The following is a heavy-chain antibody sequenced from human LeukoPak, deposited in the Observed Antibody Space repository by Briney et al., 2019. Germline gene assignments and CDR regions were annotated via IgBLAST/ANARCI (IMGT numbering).Heavy chain of an antibody. J-gene: IGHJ5*02. CDR1: GYTFTSYG. V-gene: IGHV1-18*01. Sequence: ASVKVSCKASGYTFTSYGISWVRQAPGQGLEWVGWISAYNGNTNYAQKLQGRVTMTTDTSTSTAYMELRSLRSDDTAVYYCARDLYYYDSSGYYSGTPWGQGTLVTVSS. D-gene: IGHD3-22*01. CDR2: ISAYNGNT. CDR3: ARDLYYYDSSGYYSGTP.